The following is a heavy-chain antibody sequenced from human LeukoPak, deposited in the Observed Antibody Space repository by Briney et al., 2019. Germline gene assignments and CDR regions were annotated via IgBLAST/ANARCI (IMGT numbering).Heavy chain of an antibody. Sequence: GESLQISCKGSGYSFSNYWIDWVRQMPGKGLEWIGIVHPGDSNIKYSPSFQGQVTISADKSISTAYLQWSSLKASDTAMYYCARALYGYGMDVWGQGTTVTVSS. CDR3: ARALYGYGMDV. CDR2: VHPGDSNI. D-gene: IGHD2-15*01. J-gene: IGHJ6*02. V-gene: IGHV5-51*01. CDR1: GYSFSNYW.